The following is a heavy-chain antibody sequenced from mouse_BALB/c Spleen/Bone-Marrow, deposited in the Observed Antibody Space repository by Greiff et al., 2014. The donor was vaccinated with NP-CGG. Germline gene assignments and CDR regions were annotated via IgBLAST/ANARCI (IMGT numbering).Heavy chain of an antibody. CDR2: IDPANGDS. D-gene: IGHD6-1*01. V-gene: IGHV14-3*02. J-gene: IGHJ4*01. Sequence: VQLQQSGAELVKPGASVMLSCTASGFNIKDTYMYWVKQRPEQGLVWIGRIDPANGDSKYDPKFQGKATITADTSSNTAYLQLSSLTSEDTAVYYCVRSSPYYDMDYWGQGTSVAVSS. CDR3: VRSSPYYDMDY. CDR1: GFNIKDTY.